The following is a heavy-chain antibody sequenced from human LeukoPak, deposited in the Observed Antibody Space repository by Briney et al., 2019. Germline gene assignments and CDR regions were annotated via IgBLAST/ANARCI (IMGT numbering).Heavy chain of an antibody. J-gene: IGHJ5*02. CDR2: INPNSGGT. CDR1: GYTFTGYY. Sequence: ASVKVSCKASGYTFTGYYMHWVRQAPGQGLEWMGCINPNSGGTNYAQKFQGRVTMTRDTSISTAYMELSRLRSDDTAVYYCARDTYYYGSGSFHWFDPWGQGTLVTVSS. D-gene: IGHD3-10*01. V-gene: IGHV1-2*02. CDR3: ARDTYYYGSGSFHWFDP.